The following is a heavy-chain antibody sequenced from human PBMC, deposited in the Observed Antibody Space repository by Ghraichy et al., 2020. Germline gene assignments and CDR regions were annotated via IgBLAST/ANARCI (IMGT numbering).Heavy chain of an antibody. D-gene: IGHD1-26*01. CDR1: GFTFSSYD. Sequence: GSLRLSCAASGFTFSSYDMSWVRQAPGKGLEWVSGFGGSGVNTYYADFVKGRFTISRDTSKNTLYLQMNSLRAEDTAVYYCAKGRIVDYWGQGTPVTVSS. J-gene: IGHJ4*02. CDR3: AKGRIVDY. V-gene: IGHV3-23*01. CDR2: FGGSGVNT.